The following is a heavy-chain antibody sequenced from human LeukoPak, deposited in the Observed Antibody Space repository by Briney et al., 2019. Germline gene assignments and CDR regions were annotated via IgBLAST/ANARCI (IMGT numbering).Heavy chain of an antibody. V-gene: IGHV1-18*01. J-gene: IGHJ5*02. CDR3: ARDRAITMVRGVGGYNWFDP. Sequence: ASVKVSCKASGYTFTSYGISWVRQAPGQGLEWMGWISAYNGNTNYAQKLQGRVTMTTDTSTSTAYMELRSLRSDDTAVYYCARDRAITMVRGVGGYNWFDPWGQGTLVTVSS. CDR2: ISAYNGNT. D-gene: IGHD3-10*01. CDR1: GYTFTSYG.